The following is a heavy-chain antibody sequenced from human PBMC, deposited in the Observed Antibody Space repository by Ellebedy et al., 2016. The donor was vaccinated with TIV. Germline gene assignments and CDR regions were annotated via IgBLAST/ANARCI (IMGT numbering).Heavy chain of an antibody. V-gene: IGHV3-53*05. Sequence: GESLKISCEASGFTVSASYLSCVRQAPGKGLESVSTIYSGGSTNYADSVKGRFTISRDNSENTLYLEMNSLRVEDTAVYYCVKGIGYCSSTDCYFPFDPWGQGTLVTVSS. J-gene: IGHJ5*02. D-gene: IGHD2-2*01. CDR2: IYSGGST. CDR1: GFTVSASY. CDR3: VKGIGYCSSTDCYFPFDP.